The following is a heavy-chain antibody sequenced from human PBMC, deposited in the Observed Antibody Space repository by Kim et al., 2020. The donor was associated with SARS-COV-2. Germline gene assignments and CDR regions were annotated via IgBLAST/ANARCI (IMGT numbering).Heavy chain of an antibody. J-gene: IGHJ5*02. D-gene: IGHD1-26*01. CDR3: ARPYSGSYYSWFDP. CDR2: ISYDGSNK. V-gene: IGHV3-30*09. CDR1: GFTFSSYA. Sequence: GGSLRLSCAASGFTFSSYAMHWVRQAPGKGLEWVAVISYDGSNKYYADSLKGRFAISSDNSKNTLYLQMNSLRAEDTAVYFCARPYSGSYYSWFDPWGQGTLVTVSS.